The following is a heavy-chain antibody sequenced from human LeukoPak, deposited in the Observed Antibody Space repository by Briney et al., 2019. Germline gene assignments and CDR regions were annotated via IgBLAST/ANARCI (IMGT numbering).Heavy chain of an antibody. V-gene: IGHV4-34*01. Sequence: GSLRLSCAASGFTFSDYYMSWIRQAPGKGLEWIGEINHSGSTNYNPSLKGRVTISVDTSKNQFSLKLSSVTAADTAVYYCARGSSHLMVRGHAASYGMDVWGQGTTVTVSS. CDR3: ARGSSHLMVRGHAASYGMDV. CDR1: GFTFSDYY. D-gene: IGHD3-10*01. CDR2: INHSGST. J-gene: IGHJ6*02.